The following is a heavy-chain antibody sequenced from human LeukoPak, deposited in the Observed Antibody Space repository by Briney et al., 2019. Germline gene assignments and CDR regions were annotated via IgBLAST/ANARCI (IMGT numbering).Heavy chain of an antibody. CDR1: GFTFSSYA. CDR2: ISYDGSNK. Sequence: EGSLRLSCAASGFTFSSYAMHWVRQAPGKGLEWVAVISYDGSNKYYADSVKGRFTISRDNSKNTLYLQMNSLRAEDTAVYYCARGSRRTHYYYHGMDVWGQGTTVTVSS. J-gene: IGHJ6*02. CDR3: ARGSRRTHYYYHGMDV. V-gene: IGHV3-30-3*01.